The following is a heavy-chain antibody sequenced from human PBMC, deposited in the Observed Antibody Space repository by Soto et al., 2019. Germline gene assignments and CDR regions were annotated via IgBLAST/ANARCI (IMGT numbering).Heavy chain of an antibody. J-gene: IGHJ6*02. D-gene: IGHD3-3*01. CDR2: IYWDDDK. CDR3: AHRPDYDFWSGYPDYGMDV. V-gene: IGHV2-5*02. CDR1: GFSLSTSGVG. Sequence: QITLKESGPTLVKPTQTLTLTCTFSGFSLSTSGVGVGWIRQPPGKALEWLALIYWDDDKRYSPSLKSRLTIPKDTSKNQVVLTMTNMDPVDTATYYCAHRPDYDFWSGYPDYGMDVWGQGTTVTVSS.